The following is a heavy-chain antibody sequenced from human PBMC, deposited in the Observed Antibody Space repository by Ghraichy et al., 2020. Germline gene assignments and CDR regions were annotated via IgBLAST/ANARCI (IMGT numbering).Heavy chain of an antibody. J-gene: IGHJ4*02. CDR1: GFTFSSYA. Sequence: GGSLRLSCAASGFTFSSYAMSWVRQAPGKGLEWVSAISGSGGSTYYADSVKGRFTISRDNSKNTLYLQMNSLRAEDTAVYYCAKETIRYDFWSGYPAPFDYWGQGTLVTVSS. V-gene: IGHV3-23*01. CDR2: ISGSGGST. CDR3: AKETIRYDFWSGYPAPFDY. D-gene: IGHD3-3*01.